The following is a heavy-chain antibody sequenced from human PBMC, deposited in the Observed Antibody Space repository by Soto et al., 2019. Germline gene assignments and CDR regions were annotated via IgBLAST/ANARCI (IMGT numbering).Heavy chain of an antibody. D-gene: IGHD6-19*01. V-gene: IGHV1-69*13. CDR2: IIPLSGRT. J-gene: IGHJ4*02. CDR1: GGTFSNHA. Sequence: SVKVSCKASGGTFSNHAVSWVRQAPGQGPEWMGGIIPLSGRTSHSQRFQGRVTITADESMTTTYMELSSLRSDDTAIYYCARGPDRSGFYLFDFWGQGTLVTVSS. CDR3: ARGPDRSGFYLFDF.